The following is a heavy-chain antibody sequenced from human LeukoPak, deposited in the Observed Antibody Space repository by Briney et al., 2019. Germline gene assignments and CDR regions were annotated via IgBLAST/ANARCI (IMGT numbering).Heavy chain of an antibody. CDR3: AKTRPLDSSSWSHGDY. CDR2: ISGSGDST. V-gene: IGHV3-23*01. D-gene: IGHD6-13*01. J-gene: IGHJ4*02. CDR1: GFTFSSYA. Sequence: GGSLRLSCAASGFTFSSYAMSWVRQAPGKGLEWVSAISGSGDSTYYGDSVKGRFTISRDNSKNTLYLQMNSLRAEDTAVYYCAKTRPLDSSSWSHGDYGGQGTLVTVSS.